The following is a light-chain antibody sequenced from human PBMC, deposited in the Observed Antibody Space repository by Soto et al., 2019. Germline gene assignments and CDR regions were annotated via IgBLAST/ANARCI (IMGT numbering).Light chain of an antibody. CDR1: QPITSRY. J-gene: IGKJ5*01. Sequence: IVLTQSPGTLSLSPGERATLSCRASQPITSRYLAWYQHQPGQAPRLLIYRTFARAPGIPDRFSGGGSGTDFTLTISRLEREDFAVYYCQQYDTSPPTFGQATGLEIK. CDR2: RTF. CDR3: QQYDTSPPT. V-gene: IGKV3-20*01.